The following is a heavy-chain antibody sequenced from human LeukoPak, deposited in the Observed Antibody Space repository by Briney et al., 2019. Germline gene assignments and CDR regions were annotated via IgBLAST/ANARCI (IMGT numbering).Heavy chain of an antibody. D-gene: IGHD3-9*01. CDR3: ASRGYDILTSPFDY. CDR1: GFTFSSYS. V-gene: IGHV3-21*04. J-gene: IGHJ4*02. CDR2: ISSSSSYI. Sequence: GGSLRLSCAASGFTFSSYSMNWVRQAPGKGLEWVSSISSSSSYIYYADSVKGRFSISRDNSKNALYLQLNSLRAEDTALYYCASRGYDILTSPFDYWGQGTLVTVSS.